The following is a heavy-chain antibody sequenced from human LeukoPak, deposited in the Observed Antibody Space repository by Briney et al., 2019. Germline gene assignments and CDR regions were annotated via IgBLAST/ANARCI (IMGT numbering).Heavy chain of an antibody. CDR3: ARYSRYCSGGSCSPFDY. D-gene: IGHD2-15*01. J-gene: IGHJ4*02. CDR1: GGSFSGYY. CDR2: INHSGST. V-gene: IGHV4-34*01. Sequence: SETLPLTCAVYGGSFSGYYWSWIRQPPGKGLEWIGEINHSGSTNYNPSLKSRVTISVDTSKNQFSLKLSSVTAADTAVYYCARYSRYCSGGSCSPFDYWGQGTLVTVSS.